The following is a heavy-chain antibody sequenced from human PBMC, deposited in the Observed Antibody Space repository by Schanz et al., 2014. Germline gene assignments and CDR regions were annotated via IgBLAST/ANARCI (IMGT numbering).Heavy chain of an antibody. V-gene: IGHV1-3*01. CDR1: GYTFTSYS. CDR3: ARAKRFGDMDV. Sequence: QVQLVQSGAEVKKPGASVKVSCKASGYTFTSYSIHWVRQAPGQGLEWVGWISPYTGNTHYFDKMEGRVTMTTDTSTSTAYMELRNLRSDDTAVYYCARAKRFGDMDVWGQGTTXTVSS. J-gene: IGHJ6*02. D-gene: IGHD3-10*01. CDR2: ISPYTGNT.